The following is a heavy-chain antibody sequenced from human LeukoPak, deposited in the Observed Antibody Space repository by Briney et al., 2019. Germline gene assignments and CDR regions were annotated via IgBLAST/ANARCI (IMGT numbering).Heavy chain of an antibody. CDR1: GFTFSSYA. V-gene: IGHV3-74*01. J-gene: IGHJ4*02. CDR3: ARGRDYYDSSGYYRGAGGYYFDY. D-gene: IGHD3-22*01. Sequence: GGSLRLSCAASGFTFSSYAMHWVRQAPGKGLVWVSRINSDGSSTSYADSVKGRFTISRDNAKNTLYLQMNSLRAEDTAVYYCARGRDYYDSSGYYRGAGGYYFDYWGQGTLVTVSS. CDR2: INSDGSST.